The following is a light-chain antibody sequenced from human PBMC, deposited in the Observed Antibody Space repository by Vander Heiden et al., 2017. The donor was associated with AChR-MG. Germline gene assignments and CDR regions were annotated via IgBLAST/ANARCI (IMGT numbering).Light chain of an antibody. CDR2: GAS. Sequence: EIVLPQPPAPLSLSPGPRSTLSCRASQSVSSSYLAWYQQKPGQAPRLLIYGASSRATGIPDRFSGSGSGTDFTLTISRLEPEDFAVYYCQQDGSSPWTFGQGTKVEIK. CDR1: QSVSSSY. V-gene: IGKV3-20*01. CDR3: QQDGSSPWT. J-gene: IGKJ1*01.